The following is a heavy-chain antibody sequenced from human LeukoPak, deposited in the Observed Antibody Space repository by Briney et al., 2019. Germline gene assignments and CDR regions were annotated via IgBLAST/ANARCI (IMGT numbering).Heavy chain of an antibody. J-gene: IGHJ6*03. D-gene: IGHD3-9*01. CDR3: ATGYYAEYYYYMDV. Sequence: ASVKVSCKASGYTFTSYGISWVRQAPGQGLEWMGWISAYNGNTNYAQKLQGRVTMTTDTSTSTAYMELRNLRSDDTAVYYCATGYYAEYYYYMDVWGKGTTVTVSS. V-gene: IGHV1-18*01. CDR1: GYTFTSYG. CDR2: ISAYNGNT.